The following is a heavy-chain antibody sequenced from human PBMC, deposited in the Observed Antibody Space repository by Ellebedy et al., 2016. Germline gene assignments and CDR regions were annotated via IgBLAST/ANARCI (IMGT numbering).Heavy chain of an antibody. CDR1: RLTFSSYP. CDR2: IGSVDKT. D-gene: IGHD1-14*01. CDR3: AKDHFNGNGIYDALDI. J-gene: IGHJ3*02. Sequence: GGSLRLSCAASRLTFSSYPMNWVRQAPGKGLEWVSTIGSVDKTYYANSVKGRFTISRDDSGSTLHLQMNNLRVEDTALYYCAKDHFNGNGIYDALDIWGQGTMVTVSS. V-gene: IGHV3-23*01.